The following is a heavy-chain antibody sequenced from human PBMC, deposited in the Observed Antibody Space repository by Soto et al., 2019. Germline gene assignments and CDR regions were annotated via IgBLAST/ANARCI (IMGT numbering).Heavy chain of an antibody. D-gene: IGHD7-27*01. CDR2: INPKSGAT. CDR3: ARDRRLRRGNNDNRGQKRTWLEH. V-gene: IGHV1-2*02. J-gene: IGHJ5*02. CDR1: GYSFTAYR. Sequence: ASVKVSFKASGYSFTAYRIHWLLHAPGQWLELMGFINPKSGATTYAPRFQCMVTMTRDTSSKTAYMEVSRLTSDDTALYYCARDRRLRRGNNDNRGQKRTWLEHWGKRPMVNVSS.